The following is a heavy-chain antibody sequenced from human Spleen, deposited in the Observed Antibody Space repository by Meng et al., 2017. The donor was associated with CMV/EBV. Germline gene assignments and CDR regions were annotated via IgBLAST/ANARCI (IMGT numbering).Heavy chain of an antibody. J-gene: IGHJ4*02. D-gene: IGHD3-9*01. Sequence: QITLKESGPTLVKPTQTLTLTCTFSGFTLNIDSVGVGWIRQPPGKALEWLALIYWDDDKRYSPSLKSRLTITKDTSKNQVVLTMANLHPVDTGTYYCAHTFRYFGFLYAPFDFWGPGTLVTVSS. CDR3: AHTFRYFGFLYAPFDF. V-gene: IGHV2-5*02. CDR2: IYWDDDK. CDR1: GFTLNIDSVG.